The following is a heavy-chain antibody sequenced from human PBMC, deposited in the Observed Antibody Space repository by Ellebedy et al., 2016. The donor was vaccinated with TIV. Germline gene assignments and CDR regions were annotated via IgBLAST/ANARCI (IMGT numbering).Heavy chain of an antibody. CDR3: AVGAESYQLLYRFYFDY. V-gene: IGHV1-46*01. CDR1: GYTFTSYY. CDR2: INPSGGST. D-gene: IGHD2-2*02. J-gene: IGHJ4*02. Sequence: ASVKVSCXASGYTFTSYYMHWVRQAPGQGLEWMGIINPSGGSTSYAQKFQGRVTMTRDTSTSTVYMELSSLRSEDTAVYYCAVGAESYQLLYRFYFDYWGQGTLVTVSS.